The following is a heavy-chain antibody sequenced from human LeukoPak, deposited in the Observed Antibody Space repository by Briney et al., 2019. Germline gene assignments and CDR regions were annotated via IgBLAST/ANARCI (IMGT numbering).Heavy chain of an antibody. D-gene: IGHD1-26*01. V-gene: IGHV4-59*12. CDR3: ARAVGASPCDY. Sequence: SETLSLTCTVSGGSISSYYWSWIRQPPGKGLEWIGSIYYSGSTYYNPSLKSRVTISVDTSKNQFSLKLSSVTAADTAVYYCARAVGASPCDYWGQGTLVTVFS. CDR2: IYYSGST. J-gene: IGHJ4*02. CDR1: GGSISSYY.